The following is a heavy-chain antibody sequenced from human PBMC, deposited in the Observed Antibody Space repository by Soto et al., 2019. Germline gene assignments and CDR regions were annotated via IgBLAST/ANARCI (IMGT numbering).Heavy chain of an antibody. J-gene: IGHJ4*02. CDR1: GFTVSSYG. CDR2: IWYDGSKK. Sequence: PGGSLRLSCAASGFTVSSYGMHWVRQAPGKGLDWVGVIWYDGSKKDYAESVKGRFTISRDNSKNMLYLQMNSLRADDTAVYYCASSINWGQGTLVTVSS. V-gene: IGHV3-33*08. CDR3: ASSIN.